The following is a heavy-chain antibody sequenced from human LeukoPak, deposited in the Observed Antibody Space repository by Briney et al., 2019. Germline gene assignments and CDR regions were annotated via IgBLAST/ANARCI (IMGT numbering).Heavy chain of an antibody. D-gene: IGHD6-13*01. J-gene: IGHJ4*02. V-gene: IGHV3-11*01. CDR3: ARGEASYSSSWYGVDY. CDR2: ISSSGSTI. CDR1: GFTFSDYY. Sequence: GGSLRISCAPSGFTFSDYYMSWIRQAPGKGLEWVSYISSSGSTIYYADSVKGRFTISRDNAKNSLYLQMNSLRAEDTAVYYCARGEASYSSSWYGVDYWGQGTLVTVSS.